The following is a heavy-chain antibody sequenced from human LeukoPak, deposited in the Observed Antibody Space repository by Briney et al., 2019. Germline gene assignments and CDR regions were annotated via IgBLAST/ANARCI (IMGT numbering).Heavy chain of an antibody. CDR1: GGTFSSYA. CDR3: ARNGQPHGGEFDY. V-gene: IGHV1-69*01. Sequence: SVKVSGKASGGTFSSYAISWVRQAPGQGLEWMGGIIPIFGTANYAQKFQGRVTITADESTSTAYMELSSLRSEDTAVYYCARNGQPHGGEFDYWGQGTLVTVSS. D-gene: IGHD2-8*01. CDR2: IIPIFGTA. J-gene: IGHJ4*02.